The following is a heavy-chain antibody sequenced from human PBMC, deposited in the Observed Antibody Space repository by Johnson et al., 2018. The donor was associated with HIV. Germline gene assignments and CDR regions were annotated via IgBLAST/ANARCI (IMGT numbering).Heavy chain of an antibody. V-gene: IGHV3-30*18. D-gene: IGHD5-24*01. J-gene: IGHJ3*02. CDR2: VSFDGSNK. Sequence: QVQLVESGGGLVKPGGSLRLSCAASGFTFSSYAMSWVRQAPGKGLEWVAVVSFDGSNKYYADSIKGRFTISRDNSMNTLYLQMNSLRAEDTAVYYCAKPLTKLELHAFDIWGQGTLVTVSS. CDR1: GFTFSSYA. CDR3: AKPLTKLELHAFDI.